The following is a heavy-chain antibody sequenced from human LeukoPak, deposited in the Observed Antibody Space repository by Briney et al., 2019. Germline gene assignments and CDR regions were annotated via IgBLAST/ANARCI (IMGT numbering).Heavy chain of an antibody. J-gene: IGHJ5*02. CDR1: GFTFSSYG. D-gene: IGHD3-10*01. V-gene: IGHV3-30*18. CDR2: ISYDGSNK. Sequence: GGSLRLSCAASGFTFSSYGMHWVRQAPGEGLEWVAVISYDGSNKYYADSVKGRFTISRDNSKNTLYLQMNSLRAEDTAVYYCANYGSGSIDINWFDPWGQGTLVTVSS. CDR3: ANYGSGSIDINWFDP.